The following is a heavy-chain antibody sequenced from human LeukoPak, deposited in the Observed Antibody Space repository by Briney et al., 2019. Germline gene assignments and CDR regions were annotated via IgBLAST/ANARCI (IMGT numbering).Heavy chain of an antibody. CDR3: ARDRDWAFDY. J-gene: IGHJ4*02. D-gene: IGHD3-9*01. V-gene: IGHV3-48*02. CDR2: IRSTDGAI. Sequence: PGGSLRLSCAASGFTFRLYSMNWVRQAPGKGLEWLSYIRSTDGAIAYADSVKGRFTISRDGAKNSLYLQMNSLRDEDTAVYYCARDRDWAFDYWGQGTLITVSS. CDR1: GFTFRLYS.